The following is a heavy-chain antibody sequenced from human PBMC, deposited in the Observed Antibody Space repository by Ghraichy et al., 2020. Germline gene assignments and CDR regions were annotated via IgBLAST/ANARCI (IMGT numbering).Heavy chain of an antibody. D-gene: IGHD3-10*01. CDR3: ARDQRELLTLLWFGGFDY. CDR2: ISYDGSNK. Sequence: GGSLRLSCAASGFTFSSHAMHWVRQAPGKGLEWVAVISYDGSNKYYADSVKGRFTISRDNSKNTTYLQMNSLRRDDTAIYYCARDQRELLTLLWFGGFDYWGQGTLVTVSS. V-gene: IGHV3-30*04. J-gene: IGHJ4*02. CDR1: GFTFSSHA.